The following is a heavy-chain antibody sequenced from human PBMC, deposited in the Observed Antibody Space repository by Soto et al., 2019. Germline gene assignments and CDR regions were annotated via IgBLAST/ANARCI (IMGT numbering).Heavy chain of an antibody. CDR1: GFTFDDYT. V-gene: IGHV3-43*01. D-gene: IGHD2-15*01. Sequence: EVQLVESGGVVVQPGGSLRLSCAASGFTFDDYTMHWVRQAPGKGLEWVSLISWDGGSTYYADSVKGRFTISRDNSKNSLYLQMNSLRTEDTALYYCAKARSGGSWSGLGYYYYGMDVWGQGTTVTVSS. CDR3: AKARSGGSWSGLGYYYYGMDV. CDR2: ISWDGGST. J-gene: IGHJ6*02.